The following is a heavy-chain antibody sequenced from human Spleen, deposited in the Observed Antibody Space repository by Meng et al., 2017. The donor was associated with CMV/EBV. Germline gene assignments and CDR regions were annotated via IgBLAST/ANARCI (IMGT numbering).Heavy chain of an antibody. J-gene: IGHJ4*02. CDR3: ARKSDFGYSLGY. V-gene: IGHV4-34*01. CDR1: GGSFSGYY. D-gene: IGHD3-16*01. Sequence: SETLSLTCAVYGGSFSGYYWSWIRQPPGKGLEWIGEINHSGSTNYNPSLKSRVTISVDTSKNQFSLRLRSVTTADTALYYCARKSDFGYSLGYWGQGTLVTVSS. CDR2: INHSGST.